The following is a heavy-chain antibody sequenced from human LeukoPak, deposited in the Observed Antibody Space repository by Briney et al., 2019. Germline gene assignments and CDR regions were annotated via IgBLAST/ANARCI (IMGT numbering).Heavy chain of an antibody. CDR1: GFTFDDYA. D-gene: IGHD2-15*01. Sequence: SLRLSCAASGFTFDDYAMHWVRQAPGEGLGWVSGISWNSGSIGYADSVKGRFTISRDNAENSLYLQMNSLRAEDKAVYYCTRDTGCPGGTCYSFYDYWGQGTLVTVSS. J-gene: IGHJ4*02. CDR2: ISWNSGSI. CDR3: TRDTGCPGGTCYSFYDY. V-gene: IGHV3-9*01.